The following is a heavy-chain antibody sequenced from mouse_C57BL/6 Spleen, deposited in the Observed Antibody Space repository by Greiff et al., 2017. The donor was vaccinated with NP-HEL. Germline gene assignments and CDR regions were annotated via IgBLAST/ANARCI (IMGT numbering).Heavy chain of an antibody. Sequence: DVKLQESGPGLVKPSQSLSLTCSVTGYSITSGYYWNWIRQFPGNKLEWMGYISYDGSNNYNPSLKNRISITRDTSKNQFFLKLNSVTTEDTATYYCAREDYYSNYEDYWGQGTTLTVSS. D-gene: IGHD2-5*01. CDR1: GYSITSGYY. CDR3: AREDYYSNYEDY. V-gene: IGHV3-6*01. J-gene: IGHJ2*01. CDR2: ISYDGSN.